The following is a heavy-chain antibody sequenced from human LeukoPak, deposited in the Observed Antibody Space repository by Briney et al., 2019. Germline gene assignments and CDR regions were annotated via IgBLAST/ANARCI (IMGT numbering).Heavy chain of an antibody. CDR2: VSAYNGNT. V-gene: IGHV1-18*01. CDR3: ARDLSGSYHVDAFDI. CDR1: GYTFSNYG. Sequence: ASLKVSCKASGYTFSNYGISWVRQAPGQGLEWLGWVSAYNGNTNYAQKLQGRVTMTTDTSTGTAYMELRSLRSDDTAVYYCARDLSGSYHVDAFDIWGQGTMVTVSS. D-gene: IGHD1-26*01. J-gene: IGHJ3*02.